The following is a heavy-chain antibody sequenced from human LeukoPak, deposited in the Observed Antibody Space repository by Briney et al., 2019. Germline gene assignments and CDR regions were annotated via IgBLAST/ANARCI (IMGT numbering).Heavy chain of an antibody. CDR3: ARQDGSGIYYFDN. CDR1: GYSFTFYW. J-gene: IGHJ4*02. D-gene: IGHD3-10*01. CDR2: IYPGDSDT. V-gene: IGHV5-51*01. Sequence: GESLKISCNGSGYSFTFYWIAWVRQMSGKGLEWMGIIYPGDSDTRYSPSFQGQVSISADKSINTAYLQWSSLEASDTAIYYCARQDGSGIYYFDNWGQGTLVTVSS.